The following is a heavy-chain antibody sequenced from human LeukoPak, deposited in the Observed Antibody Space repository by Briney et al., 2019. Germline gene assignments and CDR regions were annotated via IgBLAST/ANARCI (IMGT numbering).Heavy chain of an antibody. CDR3: ARANLWFGELGWIDP. Sequence: ASVKVSCKASGYTFTTYAMNWVRQAPGQGLEWMGWINTNTGNPTYSQGFTGRFVFSLDTSVSTAYLQISSLKADDAAVYYCARANLWFGELGWIDPWGQGTQVTVSS. V-gene: IGHV7-4-1*02. CDR1: GYTFTTYA. J-gene: IGHJ5*02. D-gene: IGHD3-10*01. CDR2: INTNTGNP.